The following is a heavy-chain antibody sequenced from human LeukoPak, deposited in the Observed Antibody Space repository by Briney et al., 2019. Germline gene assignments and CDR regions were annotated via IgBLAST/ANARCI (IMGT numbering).Heavy chain of an antibody. CDR1: GFTFSSYE. V-gene: IGHV3-48*03. J-gene: IGHJ6*04. CDR3: AELGITMIGGV. Sequence: GGSLRLSCAASGFTFSSYEMNWVRQAPGKGLEWDSYISSSGSTIYYADSVKGRFTISRDNAKNSLYLQMNSLRAEDTAVYYCAELGITMIGGVWGEGTTVTISS. D-gene: IGHD3-10*02. CDR2: ISSSGSTI.